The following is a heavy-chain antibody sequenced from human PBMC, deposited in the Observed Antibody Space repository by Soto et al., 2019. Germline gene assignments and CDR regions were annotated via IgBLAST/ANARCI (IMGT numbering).Heavy chain of an antibody. D-gene: IGHD3-16*02. J-gene: IGHJ5*02. CDR2: MNPNSGNT. V-gene: IGHV1-8*01. CDR1: GYTFTSYD. CDR3: ARRQGDLSYDYIWGSYRCPWFDP. Sequence: GASVKVSCKASGYTFTSYDISWVRQATGQGLEWMGWMNPNSGNTGYAQKFQGRVTMTRNTSISTAYMELSSLRSEDTAVYYCARRQGDLSYDYIWGSYRCPWFDPWGQGTLVTVS.